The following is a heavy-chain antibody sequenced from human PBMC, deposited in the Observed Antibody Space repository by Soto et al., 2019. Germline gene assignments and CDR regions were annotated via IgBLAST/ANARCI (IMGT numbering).Heavy chain of an antibody. D-gene: IGHD6-19*01. CDR2: IYHSGST. Sequence: PSETLSLTCAVSGGSISSSNWWSWVRQPPGKGLEWIGEIYHSGSTNYNPSLKSRVTISVDKSKNQFSLKLSSVTAADTAVYYCARFAIAVAGRYFDYWGQGTLVTVSS. J-gene: IGHJ4*02. CDR3: ARFAIAVAGRYFDY. CDR1: GGSISSSNW. V-gene: IGHV4-4*02.